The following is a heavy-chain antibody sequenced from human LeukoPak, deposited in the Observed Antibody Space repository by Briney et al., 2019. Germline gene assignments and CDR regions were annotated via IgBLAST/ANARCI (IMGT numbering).Heavy chain of an antibody. Sequence: SETLSLTCAVYGGSFSGYYWSWIRQPPGKGLEWIGEINHSGSTNYNPSLKSRVTISVDTSKNQFSLNRISVTAAVTAYYMDVWGKRTTVTGSS. CDR1: GGSFSGYY. J-gene: IGHJ6*03. V-gene: IGHV4-34*03. CDR2: INHSGST. CDR3: V.